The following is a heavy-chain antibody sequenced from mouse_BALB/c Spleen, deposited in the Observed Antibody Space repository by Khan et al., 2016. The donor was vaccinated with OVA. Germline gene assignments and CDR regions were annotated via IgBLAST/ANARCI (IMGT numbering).Heavy chain of an antibody. J-gene: IGHJ4*01. D-gene: IGHD2-10*01. CDR3: ARQPYYHYNIMDY. V-gene: IGHV2-6-1*01. CDR1: GFSLTNYG. Sequence: VKLLESGPGLVAPSQSLSITCTISGFSLTNYGVHWVRQPPGKGLEWLVVIWSDGSTTYNSALKSRLTVTKDNSKSQVFLEMNSLQTDDTAMYFCARQPYYHYNIMDYWGQGNSVTVSS. CDR2: IWSDGST.